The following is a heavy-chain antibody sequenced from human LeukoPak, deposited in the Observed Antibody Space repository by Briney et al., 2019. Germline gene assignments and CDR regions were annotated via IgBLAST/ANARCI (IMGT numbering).Heavy chain of an antibody. V-gene: IGHV4-39*07. J-gene: IGHJ3*02. D-gene: IGHD6-6*01. CDR2: IYYSGST. CDR3: ARRGIAARYPTFAGRHDAFDI. Sequence: SETLSLTCTVSGGSISSSSYYWGWIRQPPGKGLEWIGSIYYSGSTYYNPSLKSRVTISVDTSKNQFSLKLSSVTAADTAVYYCARRGIAARYPTFAGRHDAFDIWGQGTMVTVSS. CDR1: GGSISSSSYY.